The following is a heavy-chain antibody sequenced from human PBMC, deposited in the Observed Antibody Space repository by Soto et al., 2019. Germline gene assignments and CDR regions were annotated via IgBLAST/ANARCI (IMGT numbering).Heavy chain of an antibody. CDR2: ICTDSST. V-gene: IGHV3-66*01. CDR3: ARAPSHQALPLAFDY. J-gene: IGHJ4*02. CDR1: GFTVSSNY. Sequence: GGSLRLSCAASGFTVSSNYMSWVRQAPGKGLEWVSLICTDSSTYFADAVEGRVTISTDDSKNTLYLQMNSLRAEDTAVYYCARAPSHQALPLAFDYWGQGALVTVSS.